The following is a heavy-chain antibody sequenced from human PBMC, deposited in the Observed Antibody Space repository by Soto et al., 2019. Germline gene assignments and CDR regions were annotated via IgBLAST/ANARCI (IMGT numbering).Heavy chain of an antibody. CDR3: AHSPYSGKPYNWFDP. J-gene: IGHJ5*02. CDR2: IYWDDDK. D-gene: IGHD1-26*01. V-gene: IGHV2-5*02. Sequence: QITLKESGPTLVKPTQTLTLTCTFSGFSLSISGVGVGWIRQPPGQALEWLALIYWDDDKRYSPSLKSRLTITKDTSKNQVVLTMTNMDPVDTATYYCAHSPYSGKPYNWFDPWGQGTLVTVSS. CDR1: GFSLSISGVG.